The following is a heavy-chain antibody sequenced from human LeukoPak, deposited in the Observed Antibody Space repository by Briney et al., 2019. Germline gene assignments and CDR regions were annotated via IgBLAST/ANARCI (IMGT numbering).Heavy chain of an antibody. CDR1: GFTFSSYA. D-gene: IGHD6-13*01. V-gene: IGHV3-33*08. J-gene: IGHJ4*02. CDR3: ARDTFGISSSWRFDY. CDR2: IWYDGSNK. Sequence: GGSLRLSCAASGFTFSSYAMSWVRQAPGKGLEWVAVIWYDGSNKYYADSVKGRFTISRDNSKNTLYLQMNSLRAEDTAVYYCARDTFGISSSWRFDYWGQGTLVTVSS.